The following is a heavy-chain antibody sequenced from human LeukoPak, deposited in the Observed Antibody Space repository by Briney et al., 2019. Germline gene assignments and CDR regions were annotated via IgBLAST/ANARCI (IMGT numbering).Heavy chain of an antibody. CDR3: AREDSNPKYYYYYGMDV. D-gene: IGHD4-11*01. CDR1: GYTFTGYY. CDR2: INPNSGGT. V-gene: IGHV1-2*06. Sequence: ASVKASCKASGYTFTGYYMHWVRQAPGQGLEWMGRINPNSGGTKYAQKFQGRVTMTRDTSINTAYMELSRLRSDDTAVYYCAREDSNPKYYYYYGMDVWGQGTTVTVSS. J-gene: IGHJ6*02.